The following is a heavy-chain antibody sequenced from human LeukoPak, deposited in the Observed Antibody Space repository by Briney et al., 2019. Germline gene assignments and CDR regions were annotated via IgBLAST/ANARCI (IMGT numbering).Heavy chain of an antibody. Sequence: ASVKVSCKASGYTFTHYANNWVRQAPGQGLEWMGWINTNTGNPTYAQAFSGRIVFSLDTSVSTAFLQISSLKAEDTAVYYCARDLYGGNFFDDWAQGTLVTVSS. D-gene: IGHD4-23*01. V-gene: IGHV7-4-1*02. CDR2: INTNTGNP. CDR3: ARDLYGGNFFDD. J-gene: IGHJ4*02. CDR1: GYTFTHYA.